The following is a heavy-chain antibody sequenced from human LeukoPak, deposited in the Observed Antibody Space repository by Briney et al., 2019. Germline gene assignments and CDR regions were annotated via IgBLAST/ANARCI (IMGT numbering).Heavy chain of an antibody. V-gene: IGHV4-31*03. J-gene: IGHJ4*02. Sequence: SETLSLTCTVSGVSISSGGYYWTWIRQRPGEALEWVGYIYHSGNTYYNPSLMSRIVLSVDTSKSQFSLKVTSVTAADTALYYCARVRKLPLEWDLIDFWGQGTLVTVSS. CDR2: IYHSGNT. CDR3: ARVRKLPLEWDLIDF. CDR1: GVSISSGGYY. D-gene: IGHD1-1*01.